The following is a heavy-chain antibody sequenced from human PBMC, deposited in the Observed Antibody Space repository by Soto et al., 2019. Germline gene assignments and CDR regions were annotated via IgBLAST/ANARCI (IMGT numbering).Heavy chain of an antibody. Sequence: LSLTCTVSGGSCSGSNDYWGWIRQPPGKGLEWIGNIFYGGGSGVAYYSPSLKSRVTISVDTSKNQFSLNMRSLTAADTAVYFCARRGGGDSLFDSWGQGKLVTVSS. J-gene: IGHJ4*02. V-gene: IGHV4-39*01. CDR2: IFYGGGSGVA. CDR1: GGSCSGSNDY. CDR3: ARRGGGDSLFDS. D-gene: IGHD4-17*01.